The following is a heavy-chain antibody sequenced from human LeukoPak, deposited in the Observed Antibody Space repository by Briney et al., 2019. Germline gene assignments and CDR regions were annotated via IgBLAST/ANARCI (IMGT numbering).Heavy chain of an antibody. Sequence: GGSLRLSCAASGFTFSSYGMHWVRQAPGKGLEWVAVISYDGSNKYYADSVKGRFTISRDNSKNTLYLQMNSLRAEDTAVYYCAKDLFSYYDSMHFDYWGQGTLVTVSS. V-gene: IGHV3-30*18. CDR1: GFTFSSYG. J-gene: IGHJ4*02. CDR3: AKDLFSYYDSMHFDY. CDR2: ISYDGSNK. D-gene: IGHD3-22*01.